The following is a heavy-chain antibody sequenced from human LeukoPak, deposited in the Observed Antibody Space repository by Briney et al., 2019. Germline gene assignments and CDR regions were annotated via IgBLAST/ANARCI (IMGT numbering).Heavy chain of an antibody. CDR3: ARADYGSGSFDY. CDR2: ISSNGGST. Sequence: GGSLRLSCAASGFTFSSYAMHWVRQAPGKGLEYVSAISSNGGSTYYANYVKGRFTISRDNSKNTLYLQMGSLRAEDMAVYYCARADYGSGSFDYWGQGTLVTVSS. D-gene: IGHD3-10*01. CDR1: GFTFSSYA. V-gene: IGHV3-64*01. J-gene: IGHJ4*02.